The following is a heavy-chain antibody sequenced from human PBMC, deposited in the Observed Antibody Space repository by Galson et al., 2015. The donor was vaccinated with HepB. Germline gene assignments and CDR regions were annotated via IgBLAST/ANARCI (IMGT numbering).Heavy chain of an antibody. D-gene: IGHD3-22*01. CDR1: GYTFTNYW. CDR2: IYPGDSDI. V-gene: IGHV5-51*01. J-gene: IGHJ4*02. Sequence: QSGAEVKKPGESLKISCKGFGYTFTNYWVGWVRQMPGKGLEYMGIIYPGDSDIKYGPSFQGQVTMSCDKSINTAYLQWSSLKASDTAMYYCARHPITMIVVAYSWGQGTLVTVSS. CDR3: ARHPITMIVVAYS.